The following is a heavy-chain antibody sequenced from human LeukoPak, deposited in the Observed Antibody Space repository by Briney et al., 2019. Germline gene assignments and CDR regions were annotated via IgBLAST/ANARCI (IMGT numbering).Heavy chain of an antibody. CDR2: IYPNSGGT. D-gene: IGHD1-20*01. V-gene: IGHV1-2*02. Sequence: GSVKVSSKASGYTFTRYYMHWVRQAPGHGLEWMGWIYPNSGGTNYVQKFQGRVTMTRDTSISTAYIDLSELRSDATSGYYFVRDHHEVNNWRGSRYYSYMDGWRKGTTVTVYS. CDR3: VRDHHEVNNWRGSRYYSYMDG. J-gene: IGHJ6*03. CDR1: GYTFTRYY.